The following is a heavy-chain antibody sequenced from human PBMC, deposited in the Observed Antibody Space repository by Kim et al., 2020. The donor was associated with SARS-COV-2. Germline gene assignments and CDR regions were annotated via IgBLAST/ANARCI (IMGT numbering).Heavy chain of an antibody. J-gene: IGHJ6*02. V-gene: IGHV4-59*01. D-gene: IGHD2-2*01. CDR3: ARYMPKYYYGMDV. Sequence: YPPSLKSRVTISVEPSKNQFSLKLSSVTAADTAVYYCARYMPKYYYGMDVWGQGTTVTVSS.